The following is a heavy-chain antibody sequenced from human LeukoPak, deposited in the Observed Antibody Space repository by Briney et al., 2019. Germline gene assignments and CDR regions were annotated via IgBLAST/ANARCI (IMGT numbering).Heavy chain of an antibody. D-gene: IGHD3-3*01. V-gene: IGHV4/OR15-8*03. Sequence: SETLSLTCTVSGDSISNDYWWTWVRRPPGKGLEWIGEIHHSGSPIYKSSLRSRVTISVDTSKNQFSLKVSSVTAADTAVYYCARDGTIFGTSGFDPWGQGTLVTVSS. CDR2: IHHSGSP. J-gene: IGHJ5*02. CDR1: GDSISNDYW. CDR3: ARDGTIFGTSGFDP.